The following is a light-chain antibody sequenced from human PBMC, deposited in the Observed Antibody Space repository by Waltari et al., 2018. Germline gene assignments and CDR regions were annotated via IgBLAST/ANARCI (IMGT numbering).Light chain of an antibody. V-gene: IGKV1-8*01. CDR3: QQLHSYPRA. Sequence: AIRMTQSPSSLSASTGDRVTITCRASQSVSTYLAWYQQKPGKAPKLLIYAASTLQRGVPLRFSGSGSGTDFTLSISCLQSEDFATYYCQQLHSYPRAFGGGTKVESK. J-gene: IGKJ4*01. CDR2: AAS. CDR1: QSVSTY.